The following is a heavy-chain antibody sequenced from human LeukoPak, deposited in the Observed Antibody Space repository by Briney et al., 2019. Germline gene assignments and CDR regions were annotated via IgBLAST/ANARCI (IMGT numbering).Heavy chain of an antibody. J-gene: IGHJ4*02. CDR1: GYTFTFFG. Sequence: ASVRVSCKTSGYTFTFFGITWVRQAPGQGLEWLGWIITHNGNTNSAQKFQGRVTMTTDTSTSTAYMELRGLRSDDTAVYFCARDYYHDSSSTYYYFDYWGRGTLVTVSA. CDR2: IITHNGNT. D-gene: IGHD3-22*01. V-gene: IGHV1-18*01. CDR3: ARDYYHDSSSTYYYFDY.